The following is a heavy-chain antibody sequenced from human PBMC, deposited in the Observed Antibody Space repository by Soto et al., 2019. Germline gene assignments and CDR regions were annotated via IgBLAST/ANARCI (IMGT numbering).Heavy chain of an antibody. Sequence: QLQLVQSGAEAKKPGASVKVSCKASGYTFPTSTISWVRQAPGQGLEWMGWIKAYSGNTNYAQKLQGRVTMTTDTSTNTAYMALRSLTTDDTAIYSCAIADYGDDDYWGQGTLVTVSS. CDR2: IKAYSGNT. CDR1: GYTFPTST. J-gene: IGHJ4*02. V-gene: IGHV1-18*01. CDR3: AIADYGDDDY. D-gene: IGHD4-17*01.